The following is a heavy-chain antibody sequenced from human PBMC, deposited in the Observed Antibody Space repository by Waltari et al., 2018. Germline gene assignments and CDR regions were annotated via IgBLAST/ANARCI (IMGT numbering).Heavy chain of an antibody. CDR2: IIPIFGTA. D-gene: IGHD2-21*02. CDR1: GGTFSSYA. Sequence: QVQLVQSGAEVKKPGSSVKVSCKASGGTFSSYAISWVRQAPGQGLEWMGGIIPIFGTANYAPKFQGSVTITADESTSTAYMELSSLRSEDTAVYYCARDTAYCGGDCYSAFDIWGQGTMVTVSS. J-gene: IGHJ3*02. CDR3: ARDTAYCGGDCYSAFDI. V-gene: IGHV1-69*01.